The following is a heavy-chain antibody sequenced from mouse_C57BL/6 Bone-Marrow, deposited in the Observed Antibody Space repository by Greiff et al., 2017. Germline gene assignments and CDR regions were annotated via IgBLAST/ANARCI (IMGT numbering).Heavy chain of an antibody. CDR1: GYTFTSYG. J-gene: IGHJ3*01. CDR3: ARFRSSWFAY. CDR2: IYPRSGNT. D-gene: IGHD3-2*02. Sequence: QVQLQQSGAELARPGASMKLSCKASGYTFTSYGISWVKQRTGQGLEWIGEIYPRSGNTYYNEKFKGKATLTADKSSSTAYMELRSLTSEDSAVYFCARFRSSWFAYWGQGTLVTVSA. V-gene: IGHV1-81*01.